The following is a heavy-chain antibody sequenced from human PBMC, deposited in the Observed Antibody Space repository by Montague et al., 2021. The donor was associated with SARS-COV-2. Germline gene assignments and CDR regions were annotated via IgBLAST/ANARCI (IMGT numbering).Heavy chain of an antibody. V-gene: IGHV4-59*08. J-gene: IGHJ4*02. CDR3: ARVDSSGPGEY. CDR1: GGSLNNYF. CDR2: ISDSGST. Sequence: SETLSLTCTVSGGSLNNYFWSWIRQPPGKGLERVGYISDSGSTKYNPSLQSRVTISVDTARNQFSLKLLSVTAADTAFYYCARVDSSGPGEYLGQGILVSVSS. D-gene: IGHD3-22*01.